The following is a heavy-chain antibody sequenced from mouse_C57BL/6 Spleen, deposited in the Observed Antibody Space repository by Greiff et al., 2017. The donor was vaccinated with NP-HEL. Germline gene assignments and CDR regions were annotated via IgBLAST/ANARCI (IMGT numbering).Heavy chain of an antibody. CDR3: ARRGSYYDYDRDFDY. J-gene: IGHJ2*01. Sequence: VQLQQPGAELVKPGASVKMSCKASGYTFTSYWITWVKQRPGQGLEWIGDIYPGSGSTNYNEKFKSKATLTVDTSSSTAYMQLSSLTSEDSAVYYCARRGSYYDYDRDFDYWGQGTTLTVSS. D-gene: IGHD2-4*01. V-gene: IGHV1-55*01. CDR1: GYTFTSYW. CDR2: IYPGSGST.